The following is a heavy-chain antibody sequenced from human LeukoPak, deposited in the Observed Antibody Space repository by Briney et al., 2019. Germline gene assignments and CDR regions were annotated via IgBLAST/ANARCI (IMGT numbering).Heavy chain of an antibody. CDR2: IYRSGST. CDR3: ARATYGYYMDV. D-gene: IGHD4-17*01. V-gene: IGHV4-38-2*02. Sequence: SETLSLTCSGSNYSISNSLYWGWLRQPPGKGLEWIGSIYRSGSTFYNPSLKSRVTISLDTSKNQFPLKLSSVTAADTAVYFCARATYGYYMDVWGKGTTVTVSS. J-gene: IGHJ6*03. CDR1: NYSISNSLY.